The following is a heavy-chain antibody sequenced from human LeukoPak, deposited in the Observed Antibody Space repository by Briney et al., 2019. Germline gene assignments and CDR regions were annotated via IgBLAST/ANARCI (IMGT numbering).Heavy chain of an antibody. D-gene: IGHD3-10*01. V-gene: IGHV3-21*01. CDR1: GFTFSSYS. J-gene: IGHJ4*02. CDR2: ISSSSSYI. CDR3: ARETLYYYGSGSHFDY. Sequence: GGSLRLSCAASGFTFSSYSMNWVRQAPGKGLEWVSSISSSSSYIYYADSVKGRFTISRDNAKNSLYLQMNSLRAEDTAVYYCARETLYYYGSGSHFDYWGQGTLVTVSS.